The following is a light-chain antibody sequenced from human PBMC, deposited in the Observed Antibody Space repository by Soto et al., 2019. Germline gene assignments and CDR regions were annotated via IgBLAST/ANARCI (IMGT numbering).Light chain of an antibody. J-gene: IGKJ3*01. CDR1: QSVSSKY. Sequence: EIVLTQSPGTLSLSPGERATLSCRASQSVSSKYLAWYQQKPGQAPRVLIYGTSIRASGVPERFSGGGSGTAFTLTITRLELEDFAVYYCQQYGSSLFTFGPGTKVDF. V-gene: IGKV3-20*01. CDR2: GTS. CDR3: QQYGSSLFT.